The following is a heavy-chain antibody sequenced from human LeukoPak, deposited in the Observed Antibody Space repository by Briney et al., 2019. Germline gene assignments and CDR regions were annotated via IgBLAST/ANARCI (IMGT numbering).Heavy chain of an antibody. J-gene: IGHJ4*02. CDR2: IRSKAYGGTT. V-gene: IGHV3-49*04. CDR3: TRVSSDWLSVYYFDY. D-gene: IGHD3-9*01. CDR1: GFTFGDYA. Sequence: QPGGSLRLSCTASGFTFGDYAMSWVRQAPGKGLEWVGFIRSKAYGGTTEYAASVKGRFTISRDDSKSIAYLQMNSLKTEDTAVYYCTRVSSDWLSVYYFDYWGQGTLVTVSS.